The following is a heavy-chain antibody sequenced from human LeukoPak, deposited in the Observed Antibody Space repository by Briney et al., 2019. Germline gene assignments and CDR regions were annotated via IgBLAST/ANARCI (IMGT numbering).Heavy chain of an antibody. V-gene: IGHV3-9*03. CDR3: AKGTLGDILTGYYNY. CDR1: GFTFDDYA. Sequence: GGSLRLSCAASGFTFDDYAMHWVRQAPGKGLEWVSGISWNSGSIGYADSVKGRFTISRDNAKNSLYLQMNSLRAEDMALYYCAKGTLGDILTGYYNYWGQGTLVTVSS. D-gene: IGHD3-9*01. CDR2: ISWNSGSI. J-gene: IGHJ4*02.